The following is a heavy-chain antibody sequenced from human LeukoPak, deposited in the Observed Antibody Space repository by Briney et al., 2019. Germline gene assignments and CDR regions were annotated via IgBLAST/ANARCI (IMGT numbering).Heavy chain of an antibody. CDR3: ASAGYTISSHVFDF. D-gene: IGHD3-16*02. Sequence: SETLSLTCSVSGGSINSCWWSWIRHPAGKGLEFLGRVYTSWRTNYNPSLKSRVSMSVDASKYMFSLALRSVSAADTAVSVCASAGYTISSHVFDFWRQGALVAVPS. J-gene: IGHJ4*02. V-gene: IGHV4-4*07. CDR2: VYTSWRT. CDR1: GGSINSCW.